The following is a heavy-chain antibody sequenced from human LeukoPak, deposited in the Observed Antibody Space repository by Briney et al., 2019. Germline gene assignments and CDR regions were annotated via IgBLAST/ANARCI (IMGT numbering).Heavy chain of an antibody. V-gene: IGHV4-59*01. CDR3: ARGAVAAPQTFDY. D-gene: IGHD2-15*01. CDR1: GDSISSFY. Sequence: SETLSLTCTVSGDSISSFYWSWIRQPPGKGLERIGYISYSGSTNYNPSLKSRVTISVDTSKNQFSLKLTSVTAADTAMYYCARGAVAAPQTFDYWGQGTLVTVSS. J-gene: IGHJ4*02. CDR2: ISYSGST.